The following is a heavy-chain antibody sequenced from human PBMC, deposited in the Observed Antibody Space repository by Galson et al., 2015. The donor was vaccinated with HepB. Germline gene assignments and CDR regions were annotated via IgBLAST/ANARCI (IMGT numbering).Heavy chain of an antibody. CDR3: TTDQVPGFNYYYGMDV. J-gene: IGHJ6*02. D-gene: IGHD3-10*01. V-gene: IGHV3-15*07. CDR2: IKSKIDGGTT. CDR1: GFTFTNAW. Sequence: SLRLSCAASGFTFTNAWMNWVRQAPGKGLEWVSRIKSKIDGGTTDYAAPVKGRFTISRDDSKTTLYLQMNSLKTEDTAVYYCTTDQVPGFNYYYGMDVWGQGTTVTVSS.